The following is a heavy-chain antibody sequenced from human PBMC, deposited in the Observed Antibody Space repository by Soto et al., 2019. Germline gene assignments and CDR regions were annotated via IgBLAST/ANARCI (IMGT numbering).Heavy chain of an antibody. V-gene: IGHV3-21*01. D-gene: IGHD3-10*01. CDR2: ISSSSSYI. J-gene: IGHJ5*02. CDR3: AIENGLLWFGELSEGSNWFDP. Sequence: GGSLRLSCAASGFTFSSYSMNWVRQAPGKGLEWVSSISSSSSYIYYADSVKGRFTISRDNAKNSLYLQMNSLRAEDTAVYYCAIENGLLWFGELSEGSNWFDPWGQGTLVTVSS. CDR1: GFTFSSYS.